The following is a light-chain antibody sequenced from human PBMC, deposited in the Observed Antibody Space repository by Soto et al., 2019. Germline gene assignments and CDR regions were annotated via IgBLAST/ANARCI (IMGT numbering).Light chain of an antibody. Sequence: IQMTQSPSSVSASVGDTVTLSCQTSHGVSGWLAWYQQKPGKAPTLLIYTVSNLQSGVPSMFSGSGSGTDFSLTITNLQPEDFATYFCQQSKTFPFTFGPGTKVEVK. J-gene: IGKJ3*01. CDR1: HGVSGW. CDR2: TVS. V-gene: IGKV1-12*01. CDR3: QQSKTFPFT.